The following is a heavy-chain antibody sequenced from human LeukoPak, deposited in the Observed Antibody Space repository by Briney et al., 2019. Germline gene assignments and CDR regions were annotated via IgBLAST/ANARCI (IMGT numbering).Heavy chain of an antibody. J-gene: IGHJ4*02. Sequence: SETLSLTCTVSGGSISSYYWSWIRQPPGKGLEWIGYIYYSGSTNYNPSLKSRVTISVDTSKNQFSLKLSSVTAADTAVYYCARHNARAGVVVPAAIGYWGQGTLVTVSS. V-gene: IGHV4-59*08. D-gene: IGHD2-2*02. CDR2: IYYSGST. CDR3: ARHNARAGVVVPAAIGY. CDR1: GGSISSYY.